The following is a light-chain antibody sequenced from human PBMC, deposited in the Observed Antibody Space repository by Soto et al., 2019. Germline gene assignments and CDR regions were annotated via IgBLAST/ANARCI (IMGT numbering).Light chain of an antibody. V-gene: IGLV2-14*01. CDR1: SSDVGGYHY. J-gene: IGLJ3*02. Sequence: QSALTQPASVSGSPGQSITISCTGTSSDVGGYHYVSWYQQHPGKAPKVMIYEVSNRPSGVSNRFSGSKSGNTDSLTISGLQAEDEADYYCSSYISSSTLVFGGGTKLTVL. CDR2: EVS. CDR3: SSYISSSTLV.